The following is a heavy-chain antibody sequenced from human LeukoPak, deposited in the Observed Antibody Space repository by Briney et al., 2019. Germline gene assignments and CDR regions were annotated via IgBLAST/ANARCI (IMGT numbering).Heavy chain of an antibody. D-gene: IGHD6-13*01. CDR3: ARVSRGGITASWFDP. V-gene: IGHV3-49*03. J-gene: IGHJ5*02. CDR1: GFTFGDYG. CDR2: IRSNTYGGST. Sequence: PGRSLRLSCEGSGFTFGDYGVGWFRQAPGKGLQWVTSIRSNTYGGSTEYVLSVKGRFTISRDDSNSIDYLQMNSLKAEDTAIYYCARVSRGGITASWFDPWGQGTLVTVSS.